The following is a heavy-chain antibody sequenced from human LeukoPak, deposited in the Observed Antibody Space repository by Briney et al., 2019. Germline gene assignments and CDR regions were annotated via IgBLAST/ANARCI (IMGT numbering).Heavy chain of an antibody. CDR3: ARGSGHCSGGSCYPFDY. V-gene: IGHV1-2*02. CDR1: GYTFTGYY. Sequence: ASVKVSCKASGYTFTGYYMHWVRQAPGQGLEWMGWINPNSGGTNYAQKFQGRVTMTRDTSISTAYMELSRLRSDDTAVYYCARGSGHCSGGSCYPFDYWGQGTLVTVSS. D-gene: IGHD2-15*01. J-gene: IGHJ4*02. CDR2: INPNSGGT.